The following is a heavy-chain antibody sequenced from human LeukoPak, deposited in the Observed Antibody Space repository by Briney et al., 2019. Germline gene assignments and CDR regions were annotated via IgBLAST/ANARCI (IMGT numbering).Heavy chain of an antibody. D-gene: IGHD2-8*01. Sequence: GGSLRLSCAASGFTFSTYAMSWVRQAPGKGLEWVSAISGSGGSTYYADSVKGRLTISRDNSKNTLYLQMNSLRAEDTAVYYCAKDVRRAFFDYWGQGTLVTVSS. J-gene: IGHJ4*02. CDR1: GFTFSTYA. V-gene: IGHV3-23*01. CDR2: ISGSGGST. CDR3: AKDVRRAFFDY.